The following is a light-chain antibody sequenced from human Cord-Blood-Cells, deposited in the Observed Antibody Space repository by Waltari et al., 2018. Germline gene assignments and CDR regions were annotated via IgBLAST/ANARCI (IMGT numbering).Light chain of an antibody. CDR1: QSISSY. CDR3: QQRYSTPRT. Sequence: DIQMTQSPSSLSASVGDRVTITCRASQSISSYLNWYQQKPGKAPKLLIYAASSLQSGVPTRCSGSGSGTDFTLTISSLQPEDFATYYCQQRYSTPRTFGQGNKVEIK. V-gene: IGKV1-39*01. CDR2: AAS. J-gene: IGKJ1*01.